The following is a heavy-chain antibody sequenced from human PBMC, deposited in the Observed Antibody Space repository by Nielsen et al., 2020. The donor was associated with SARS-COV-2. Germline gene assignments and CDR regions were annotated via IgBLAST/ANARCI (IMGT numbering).Heavy chain of an antibody. Sequence: SETLSLTCSVSGGSIRSSSFYWTWIRQPPGKGLEWIGFIHDSGSTNYSPSLKSRVTISMDTSKNQFLLNLNSVTPADTAVYYCARDYFGDYLDAFDIWGQGTMVTVSS. V-gene: IGHV4-61*01. J-gene: IGHJ3*02. CDR1: GGSIRSSSFY. CDR3: ARDYFGDYLDAFDI. CDR2: IHDSGST. D-gene: IGHD4-17*01.